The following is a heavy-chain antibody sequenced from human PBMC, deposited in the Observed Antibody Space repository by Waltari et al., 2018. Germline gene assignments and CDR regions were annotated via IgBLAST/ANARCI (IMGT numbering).Heavy chain of an antibody. D-gene: IGHD3-9*01. CDR1: GGSFSGSY. J-gene: IGHJ4*02. CDR2: INHSGST. V-gene: IGHV4-34*01. Sequence: QVQLQQWGAGLLKPSEPLSLTCAVYGGSFSGSYWSWIRQPPGKGLEWIGEINHSGSTNYNPSLKSRVTISVDTSKNQFSLKLSSVTAADTAVYYCATMTGAADYWGQGTLVTVSS. CDR3: ATMTGAADY.